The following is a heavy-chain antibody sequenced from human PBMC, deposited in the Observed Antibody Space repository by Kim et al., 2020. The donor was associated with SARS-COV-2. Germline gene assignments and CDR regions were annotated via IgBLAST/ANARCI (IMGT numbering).Heavy chain of an antibody. V-gene: IGHV4-39*07. CDR3: ARDQMYYYGSGSDAFDI. J-gene: IGHJ3*02. Sequence: LKGRVTISVDTSKNQFSLKLSSVTAADTAVYYCARDQMYYYGSGSDAFDIWGQGTMVTVSS. D-gene: IGHD3-10*01.